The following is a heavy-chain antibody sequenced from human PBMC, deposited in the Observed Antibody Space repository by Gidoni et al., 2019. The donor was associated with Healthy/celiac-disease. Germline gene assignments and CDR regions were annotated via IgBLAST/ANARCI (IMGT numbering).Heavy chain of an antibody. CDR1: GFTSSSYA. D-gene: IGHD3-22*01. CDR3: ARPSYYDSSGYYDY. J-gene: IGHJ4*02. CDR2: ISYDGSNK. V-gene: IGHV3-30-3*01. Sequence: QVQLVESGGGVVQPGRSLRLSCAASGFTSSSYAMHWVRQAPGKGLEWVAVISYDGSNKYYADSVKGRFTISRDNSKNTLYLQMNSLRAEDTAVYYCARPSYYDSSGYYDYWGQGTLVTVSS.